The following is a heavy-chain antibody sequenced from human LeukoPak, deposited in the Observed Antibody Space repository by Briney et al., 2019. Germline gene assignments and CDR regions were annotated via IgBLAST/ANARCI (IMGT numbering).Heavy chain of an antibody. CDR2: INPNIGAT. CDR3: ARGRFGEWDNWFDP. J-gene: IGHJ5*02. Sequence: ASVKVSCKASGYTFTGYYIHWVRQAPGQGLEWMAWINPNIGATNYAQKFQGRVTMTRDTSISTAYMELSRLAADEPAVYFCARGRFGEWDNWFDPWGQGTLVTVSS. D-gene: IGHD3-10*01. V-gene: IGHV1-2*02. CDR1: GYTFTGYY.